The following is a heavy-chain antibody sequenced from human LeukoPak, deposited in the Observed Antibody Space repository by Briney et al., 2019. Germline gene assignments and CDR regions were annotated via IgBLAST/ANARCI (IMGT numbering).Heavy chain of an antibody. V-gene: IGHV1-3*01. D-gene: IGHD1-1*01. CDR2: INAANGNT. CDR1: GYTFTTYA. CDR3: ARIGWNYYFDY. Sequence: ASVKVSCKASGYTFTTYAIHWVRQAPGQRLEWMAWINAANGNTKYSQNFQGRITISRDTSASTTYMVLSSLRSKDTAVYYCARIGWNYYFDYWGQGTLVTVSS. J-gene: IGHJ4*02.